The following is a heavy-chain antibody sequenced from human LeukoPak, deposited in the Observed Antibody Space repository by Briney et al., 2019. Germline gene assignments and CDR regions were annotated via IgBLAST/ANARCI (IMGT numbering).Heavy chain of an antibody. D-gene: IGHD4/OR15-4a*01. V-gene: IGHV4-39*07. CDR3: ARMSDYYYYYGMDV. CDR2: IYHSGST. Sequence: PSETLSLTCTVSGGSISSSSYYWGWVRQPPGKGLEWIGEIYHSGSTNYNPSLKSRVAISVDKSKNQFSLKLSSVTAAGTAVYYCARMSDYYYYYGMDVWGQGTTVTVSS. J-gene: IGHJ6*02. CDR1: GGSISSSSYY.